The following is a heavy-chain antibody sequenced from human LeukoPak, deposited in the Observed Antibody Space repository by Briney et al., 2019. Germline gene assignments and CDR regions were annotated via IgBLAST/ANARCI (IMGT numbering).Heavy chain of an antibody. CDR3: ARALHLELHSYFDS. Sequence: SVKVSCKASGGTFSSYTISWVRQAPGQGLEWMGGIIPIFGSANYAQKFQGRVTITADESTSTAYMELSSLRSEDTAVYYCARALHLELHSYFDSWGQETLVTVSS. D-gene: IGHD1-1*01. J-gene: IGHJ4*02. CDR1: GGTFSSYT. CDR2: IIPIFGSA. V-gene: IGHV1-69*13.